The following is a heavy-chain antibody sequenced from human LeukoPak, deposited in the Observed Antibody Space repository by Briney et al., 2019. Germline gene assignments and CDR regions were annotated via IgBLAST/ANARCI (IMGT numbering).Heavy chain of an antibody. V-gene: IGHV3-48*03. CDR1: GFTFSSYE. Sequence: GGSLRLSCAASGFTFSSYEMNWVRQAPGKGLEWVSYISSSGSTIYYADSVKGRFTISRDNAKNSLYLQMNSLRAEDTAVYYCARARTYYYGSGSYHWGQGTLVTVSS. D-gene: IGHD3-10*01. J-gene: IGHJ5*02. CDR2: ISSSGSTI. CDR3: ARARTYYYGSGSYH.